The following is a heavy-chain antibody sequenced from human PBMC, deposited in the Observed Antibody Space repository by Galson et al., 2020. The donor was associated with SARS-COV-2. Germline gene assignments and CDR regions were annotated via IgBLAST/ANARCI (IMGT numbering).Heavy chain of an antibody. V-gene: IGHV3-74*01. CDR1: GFTLSTYW. CDR2: INSDGSST. J-gene: IGHJ3*02. CDR3: ARRCVSGVCSPRNAFDI. Sequence: GGSLRLSCAASGFTLSTYWMYWVRQAPGKGLVWVSRINSDGSSTVYADSVKGRFTISRDSAKNTLYLQMNSLRDEDTALYYCARRCVSGVCSPRNAFDIWGRGTMVTVSS. D-gene: IGHD2-8*02.